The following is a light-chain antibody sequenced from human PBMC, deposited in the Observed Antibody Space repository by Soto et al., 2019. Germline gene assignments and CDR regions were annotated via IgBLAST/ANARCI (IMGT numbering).Light chain of an antibody. V-gene: IGKV3-15*01. CDR1: QGIGDT. Sequence: EVVMRQSPATLCFSPGEGATLSCRASQGIGDTLAWYQHKPGQTPRLLIYDTSTRATGVPTRFSGSRSGAEFTLTINSLQSEDFAVYYCQPYNNWPLTFGGGTKVDIK. CDR3: QPYNNWPLT. CDR2: DTS. J-gene: IGKJ4*01.